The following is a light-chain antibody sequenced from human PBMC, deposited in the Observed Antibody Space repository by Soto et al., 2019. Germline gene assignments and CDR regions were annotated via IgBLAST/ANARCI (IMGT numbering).Light chain of an antibody. Sequence: EIVLTQSPATLSLSPGERATLSCRASQSVSSYLAWYQQKPGQAPRLLIYDASNRATGIPARFSGSGSGTEFTLTISSLETEDYAIYYCQQRSNWPPGWTFGQGTKVEIK. CDR2: DAS. V-gene: IGKV3-11*01. CDR3: QQRSNWPPGWT. J-gene: IGKJ1*01. CDR1: QSVSSY.